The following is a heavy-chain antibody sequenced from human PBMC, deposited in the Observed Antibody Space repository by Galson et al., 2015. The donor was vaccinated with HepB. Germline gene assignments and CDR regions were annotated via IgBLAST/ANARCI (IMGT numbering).Heavy chain of an antibody. D-gene: IGHD3-22*01. CDR1: GGTFSSYI. CDR3: ARGKYYYDSSGRPDYYNYGMDV. J-gene: IGHJ6*02. Sequence: SVKVSCKASGGTFSSYIISWVRQAPGQGLEWMGRIIPILGIANHAQKFQGRVTITADKSTSTAYMELSSLRSEDPAVYYCARGKYYYDSSGRPDYYNYGMDVWGQGTTVTVSS. V-gene: IGHV1-69*02. CDR2: IIPILGIA.